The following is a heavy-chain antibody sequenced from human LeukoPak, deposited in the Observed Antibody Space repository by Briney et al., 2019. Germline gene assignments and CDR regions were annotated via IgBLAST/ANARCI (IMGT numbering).Heavy chain of an antibody. V-gene: IGHV1-2*02. J-gene: IGHJ6*03. Sequence: GASVKVSCKASGYTFTGYYMHWVRQAPGQGLEWMGWINPNSGGTNYAQKFQGRVTMTRDTSISTAYMELSRLRSDDTAVYYCARAEWYCSSTSCYTAYYYMDVWGKGTTVTVSS. CDR2: INPNSGGT. CDR3: ARAEWYCSSTSCYTAYYYMDV. CDR1: GYTFTGYY. D-gene: IGHD2-2*02.